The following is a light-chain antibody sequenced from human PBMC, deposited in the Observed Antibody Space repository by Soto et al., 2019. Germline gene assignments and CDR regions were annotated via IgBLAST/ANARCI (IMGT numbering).Light chain of an antibody. CDR2: AAF. CDR1: QDVGSW. Sequence: DIQVTQTPSSVSASVGDRVTITCRASQDVGSWLGWYQQKPGKAPKLLFYAAFSLQRGVPSRFSGSRSGTQFSLTISSLQPEDFAIYYWQQAKSFPYTFGRGTKLDIK. V-gene: IGKV1-12*01. CDR3: QQAKSFPYT. J-gene: IGKJ2*01.